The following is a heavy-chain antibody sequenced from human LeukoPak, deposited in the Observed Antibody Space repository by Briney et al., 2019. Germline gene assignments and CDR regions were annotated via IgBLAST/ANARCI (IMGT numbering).Heavy chain of an antibody. CDR1: GFVFGHSW. V-gene: IGHV3-7*03. J-gene: IGHJ4*02. Sequence: GGSLRLSCEASGFVFGHSWMSWVRQAPGKGLEWVANINLDGSEINYLGCLTGRLTISRDNVKDSLYLQMNGLRAEDTAVYFCVRDRGYSSFDYWGQGTLVTVSS. CDR3: VRDRGYSSFDY. D-gene: IGHD3-22*01. CDR2: INLDGSEI.